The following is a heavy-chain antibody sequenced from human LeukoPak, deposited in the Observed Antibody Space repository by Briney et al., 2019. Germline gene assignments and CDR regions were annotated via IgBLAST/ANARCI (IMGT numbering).Heavy chain of an antibody. V-gene: IGHV4-59*08. CDR3: ARLRELATLHDAFDI. CDR2: IYYSGST. D-gene: IGHD5-24*01. CDR1: GGSISSYY. J-gene: IGHJ3*02. Sequence: SETLSLTCTVSGGSISSYYWNWIRQPPGKVLEWIGYIYYSGSTNYNPSLKSRVTISVDTSKNQFSLKLSSVTAADTAVYYCARLRELATLHDAFDIWGQGTMVTVSS.